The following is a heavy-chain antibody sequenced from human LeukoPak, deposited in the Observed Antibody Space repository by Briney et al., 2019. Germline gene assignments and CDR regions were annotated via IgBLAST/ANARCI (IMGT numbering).Heavy chain of an antibody. CDR1: GFTFSNYE. Sequence: QPGGSLRLSCAASGFTFSNYEMNWVRQAPGKGLEWVSYISSSGSIYYADSVKGRFTISRDNAKNSLYLQMNSLRAEDTAVYYCARAYSGSYQDYWGQGTLVTVSS. D-gene: IGHD1-26*01. CDR3: ARAYSGSYQDY. CDR2: ISSSGSI. J-gene: IGHJ4*02. V-gene: IGHV3-48*03.